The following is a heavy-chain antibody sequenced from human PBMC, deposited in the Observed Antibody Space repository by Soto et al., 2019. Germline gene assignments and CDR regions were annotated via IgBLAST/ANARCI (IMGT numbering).Heavy chain of an antibody. Sequence: PGGSLRLSCVASGFSFNPYVMAWVRQAPGKGLEWVSAIRSDTVITFYSDSMRGRFTISRVNSENTIFLQMNSLRVEDSAVYFCAKASGGGWTYYFDSWGQGSLVTVDS. V-gene: IGHV3-23*01. D-gene: IGHD2-15*01. CDR1: GFSFNPYV. J-gene: IGHJ4*02. CDR2: IRSDTVIT. CDR3: AKASGGGWTYYFDS.